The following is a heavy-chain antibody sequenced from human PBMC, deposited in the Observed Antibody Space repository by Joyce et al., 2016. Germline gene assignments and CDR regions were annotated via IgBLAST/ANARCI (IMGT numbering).Heavy chain of an antibody. Sequence: QVQLVQSGAEMKKPGASVKVSCKTSGYTFTDYYLHWVRQAPGQGLEWRGRVNSHSGDTDDAQDFQVRVTITRDTSITTVYMELNSLKSDDTAVYYCARASSGTFDYWGQGTLVTVSS. J-gene: IGHJ4*02. CDR1: GYTFTDYY. CDR3: ARASSGTFDY. D-gene: IGHD3-10*01. CDR2: VNSHSGDT. V-gene: IGHV1-2*06.